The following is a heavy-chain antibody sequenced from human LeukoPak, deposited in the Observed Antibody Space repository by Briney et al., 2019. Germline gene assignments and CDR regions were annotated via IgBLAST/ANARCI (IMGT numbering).Heavy chain of an antibody. CDR3: ARGPPQYSSSWYDYFDY. V-gene: IGHV3-30*04. CDR2: ISYDGSNK. Sequence: GRSLRLSCAASGFTFSSYAMHWVRQAPGKGLEWLAVISYDGSNKYYADSVKGRFTISRDNSKNTLYLQMNSLRAEDTAVYYCARGPPQYSSSWYDYFDYWGQGTLVTISS. D-gene: IGHD6-13*01. J-gene: IGHJ4*02. CDR1: GFTFSSYA.